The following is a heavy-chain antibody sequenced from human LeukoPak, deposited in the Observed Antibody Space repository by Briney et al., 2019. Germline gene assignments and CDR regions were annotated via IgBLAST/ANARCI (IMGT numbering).Heavy chain of an antibody. D-gene: IGHD6-19*01. J-gene: IGHJ4*02. CDR2: INPNSGGT. CDR3: ASQRYSSGWYDADY. CDR1: GYTFTGYY. V-gene: IGHV1-2*02. Sequence: ASVTVSCKASGYTFTGYYMHWVRQAPGQGLEGMGWINPNSGGTNYAQKFQGRVTMTRDTSISTAYMELSRLRSDDTAVYYCASQRYSSGWYDADYWGQGTLVTVSS.